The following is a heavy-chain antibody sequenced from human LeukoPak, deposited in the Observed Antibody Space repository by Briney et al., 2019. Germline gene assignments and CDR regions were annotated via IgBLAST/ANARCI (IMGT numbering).Heavy chain of an antibody. CDR2: IRYDGSKK. D-gene: IGHD5/OR15-5a*01. CDR3: ARVAVSTSGVDY. V-gene: IGHV3-30*02. J-gene: IGHJ4*02. Sequence: GGSLRLSCGASGFTFSSYGMHWVRQAPGKGLEWVAFIRYDGSKKSHADSVKGRFTISRDNSKNTLHLQMNSLRAEDTAVYYCARVAVSTSGVDYWGQGTLVTVSS. CDR1: GFTFSSYG.